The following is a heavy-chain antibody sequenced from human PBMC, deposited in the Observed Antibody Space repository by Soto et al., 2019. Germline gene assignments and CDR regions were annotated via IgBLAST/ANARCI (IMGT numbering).Heavy chain of an antibody. D-gene: IGHD4-17*01. Sequence: GGSLRLSCAASGFTFSSYGMHWVRQAPGKGLEWVAVIWYDGSNKYYADSVKGRFTISRDNSKNTLYLQMNSLRAEDTAVYYCARVRYGDYRMSFDYWGQGTLVTVSS. V-gene: IGHV3-33*01. CDR2: IWYDGSNK. CDR1: GFTFSSYG. J-gene: IGHJ4*02. CDR3: ARVRYGDYRMSFDY.